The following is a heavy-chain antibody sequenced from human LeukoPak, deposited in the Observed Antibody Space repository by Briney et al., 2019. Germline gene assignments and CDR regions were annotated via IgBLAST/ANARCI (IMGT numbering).Heavy chain of an antibody. D-gene: IGHD3-22*01. CDR1: GFTFSSYW. J-gene: IGHJ4*02. V-gene: IGHV3-74*01. Sequence: PGGSLRLSCAASGFTFSSYWMHWVRQAPGKGLVWVSRINSDGSSTSYVDSVKGRFTISRDNAKNTLYLQMNSLRAEDTAVYYCARERDDSSGYYLYYFDYWGQGTLVTVSS. CDR3: ARERDDSSGYYLYYFDY. CDR2: INSDGSST.